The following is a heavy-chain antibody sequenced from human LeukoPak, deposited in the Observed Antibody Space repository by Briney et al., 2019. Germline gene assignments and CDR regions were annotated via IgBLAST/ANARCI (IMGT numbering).Heavy chain of an antibody. J-gene: IGHJ1*01. CDR1: GFTFSSYA. D-gene: IGHD6-19*01. Sequence: GGSLRLSCAASGFTFSSYAMSWVRQAPGKGLEWVSTISDSGGSTYHADPVKGRFAISRDNSKSTLFLQMNSLRADDTAVYYRAKAVAGLIGDFQHWGQGTQVTVSS. CDR3: AKAVAGLIGDFQH. CDR2: ISDSGGST. V-gene: IGHV3-23*01.